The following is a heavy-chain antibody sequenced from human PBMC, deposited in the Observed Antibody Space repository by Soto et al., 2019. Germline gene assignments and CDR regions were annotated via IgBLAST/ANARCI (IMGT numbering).Heavy chain of an antibody. CDR1: GGSISSSSYY. CDR3: ARSGIAVAGVDY. J-gene: IGHJ4*02. Sequence: PSETLSLTCTVSGGSISSSSYYWGWIRQPPGKGLEWIGSIYYSGSTYYNPSLKSRVTISVDTSKNQFPLKLSSVTAADTAVYYCARSGIAVAGVDYWGQGTLVTVSS. V-gene: IGHV4-39*01. CDR2: IYYSGST. D-gene: IGHD6-19*01.